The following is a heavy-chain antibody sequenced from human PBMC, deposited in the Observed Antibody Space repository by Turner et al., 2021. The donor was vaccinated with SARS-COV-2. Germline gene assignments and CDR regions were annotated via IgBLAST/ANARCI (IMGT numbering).Heavy chain of an antibody. CDR3: AGRIDNAMDYYGMDV. CDR1: GGSISRSTYY. D-gene: IGHD2-2*01. J-gene: IGHJ6*02. Sequence: QLQLQGSGPELVKPSETLSLTCPVSGGSISRSTYYWGWSRQPPGKGQEWIGNNYYRGITYYNPSSKRRVTISVDTSKNQFSLKLSAVTAADTAVYYCAGRIDNAMDYYGMDVWGQGTTVTVSS. CDR2: NYYRGIT. V-gene: IGHV4-39*01.